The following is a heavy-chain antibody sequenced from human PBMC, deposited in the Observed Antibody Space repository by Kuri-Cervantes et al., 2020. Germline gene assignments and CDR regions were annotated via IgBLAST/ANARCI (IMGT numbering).Heavy chain of an antibody. J-gene: IGHJ6*03. CDR2: IYYRGST. V-gene: IGHV4-39*07. Sequence: GSLRLSCTVSGGSIGSYYWGWIRQPPGKGLEWIGSIYYRGSTHYNPSLKSRVTISVDTSKNQFSLKLRSVTAADTAVYYCARRTNWGSRGYYMDVWGKGTTVTVSS. CDR3: ARRTNWGSRGYYMDV. CDR1: GGSIGSYY. D-gene: IGHD7-27*01.